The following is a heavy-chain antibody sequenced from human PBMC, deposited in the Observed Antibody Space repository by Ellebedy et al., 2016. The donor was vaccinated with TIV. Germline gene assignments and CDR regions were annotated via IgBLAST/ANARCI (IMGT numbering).Heavy chain of an antibody. V-gene: IGHV3-66*01. CDR2: IHSGGNT. J-gene: IGHJ4*02. CDR1: GFSVSSNY. CDR3: ARVIGYDILTGYHDY. Sequence: GESLKISCAASGFSVSSNYMSWVRQAPGKGPEWVSVIHSGGNTYYAESVKGRFTISRANSKNTVYLQMNSLRAEDTAVYYCARVIGYDILTGYHDYWGQGTLVTVSS. D-gene: IGHD3-9*01.